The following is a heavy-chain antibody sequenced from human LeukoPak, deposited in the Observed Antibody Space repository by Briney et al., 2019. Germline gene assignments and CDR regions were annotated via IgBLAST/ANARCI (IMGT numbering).Heavy chain of an antibody. J-gene: IGHJ5*02. CDR2: LYPGDSDT. CDR1: GYSFTSYW. CDR3: ARHHRGVGADWFGP. V-gene: IGHV5-51*01. Sequence: GESLKISCKSSGYSFTSYWIAWVRQMPGKGLEWMGILYPGDSDTRYSPSFQGQVTISADRSITTAYLQWSSLKASDTAMYYCARHHRGVGADWFGPWGQGTLVTVSS. D-gene: IGHD1-26*01.